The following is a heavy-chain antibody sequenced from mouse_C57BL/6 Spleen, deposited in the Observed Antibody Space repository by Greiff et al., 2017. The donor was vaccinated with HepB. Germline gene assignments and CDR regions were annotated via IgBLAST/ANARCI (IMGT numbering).Heavy chain of an antibody. J-gene: IGHJ2*01. CDR1: GYTFTDYY. V-gene: IGHV1-76*01. D-gene: IGHD3-3*01. CDR2: IYPGSGNT. Sequence: QVQLQQSGAELVRPGASVKLSCKASGYTFTDYYINWVKQRPGQGLEWIARIYPGSGNTYYNEKFKGKATLTAEKSSSTAYMQLSSLTSEDSAVYFCARDRAPQNYFDYWGQGTTLTVSS. CDR3: ARDRAPQNYFDY.